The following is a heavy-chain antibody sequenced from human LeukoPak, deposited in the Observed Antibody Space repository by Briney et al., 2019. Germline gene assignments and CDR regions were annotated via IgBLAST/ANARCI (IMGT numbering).Heavy chain of an antibody. CDR2: INPSGGST. J-gene: IGHJ6*02. CDR3: ARGMGYFDTGMVKYNCYGMDV. CDR1: GYTFTSYY. D-gene: IGHD5-18*01. V-gene: IGHV1-46*01. Sequence: ASVKVSCKASGYTFTSYYIHWVRQAPGQGLEWMGIINPSGGSTSYEQKFQGRATMTRDTSTSIVYMDLSSLRSEDTAVYYCARGMGYFDTGMVKYNCYGMDVWGQGTTVTVSS.